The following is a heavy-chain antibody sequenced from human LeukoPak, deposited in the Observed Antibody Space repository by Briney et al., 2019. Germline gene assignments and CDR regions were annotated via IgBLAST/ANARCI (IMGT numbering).Heavy chain of an antibody. CDR1: GFTFSSYA. CDR2: ISATGGGT. D-gene: IGHD5/OR15-5a*01. J-gene: IGHJ4*02. CDR3: AKGGLSRAGLDF. V-gene: IGHV3-23*01. Sequence: GGSLRLSCAASGFTFSSYATSWVRQTPGKGLEWVSAISATGGGTYYADSVKGRFTVSRDNSKNTLYLQMNSLRAEDTAVYYCAKGGLSRAGLDFWGQGTLVTVSS.